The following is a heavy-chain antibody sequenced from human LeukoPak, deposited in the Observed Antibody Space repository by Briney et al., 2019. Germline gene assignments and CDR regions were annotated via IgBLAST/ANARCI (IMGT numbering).Heavy chain of an antibody. CDR3: AREAYYGSGSYYPADYYYYYMDV. CDR2: INWNGGST. J-gene: IGHJ6*03. V-gene: IGHV3-20*04. CDR1: GFTFDHYG. D-gene: IGHD3-10*01. Sequence: GGSLRLSCAASGFTFDHYGMSWVRQAPGNGLEWVSGINWNGGSTGYADSVKGRFTISRDNAKNSLYLQMNSLRAEDTALYYCAREAYYGSGSYYPADYYYYYMDVWGKGTTVTVSS.